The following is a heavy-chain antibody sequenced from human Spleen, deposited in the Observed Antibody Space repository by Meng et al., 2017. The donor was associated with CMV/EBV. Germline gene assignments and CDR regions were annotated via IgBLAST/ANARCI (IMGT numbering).Heavy chain of an antibody. V-gene: IGHV1-46*01. Sequence: ASVKVSCKASGYTFTGYYMHWVRQAPGQGLEWMGIINPSGGSTSYAQKFQGRVTMTRDTSTGTVYMELSSLRSEDTAVYYCARDTRMATLDYWGQGTLVTVSS. D-gene: IGHD5-24*01. J-gene: IGHJ4*02. CDR2: INPSGGST. CDR3: ARDTRMATLDY. CDR1: GYTFTGYY.